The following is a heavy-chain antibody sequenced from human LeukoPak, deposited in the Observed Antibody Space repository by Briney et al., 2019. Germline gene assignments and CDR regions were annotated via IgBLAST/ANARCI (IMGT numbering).Heavy chain of an antibody. J-gene: IGHJ4*02. CDR2: VYYSGTT. D-gene: IGHD3-22*01. CDR1: GGSMSSSSSY. V-gene: IGHV4-39*01. Sequence: SETLSLTCTVSGGSMSSSSSYWGWIRQPPGKGLEWIGSVYYSGTTYYNPSLKSRVTISVDTSKNQFSLKLSSVTAADTAMYYCASLHYYDSSGYLAYWGQGTLVTVSS. CDR3: ASLHYYDSSGYLAY.